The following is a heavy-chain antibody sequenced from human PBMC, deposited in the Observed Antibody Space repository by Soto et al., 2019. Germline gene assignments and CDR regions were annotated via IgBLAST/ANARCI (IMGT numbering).Heavy chain of an antibody. CDR2: MNPNSGNT. J-gene: IGHJ6*02. CDR3: ARGQDGTYYDFSNGMDV. D-gene: IGHD3-3*01. V-gene: IGHV1-8*01. CDR1: GYTFTSYD. Sequence: ASVKVSCKASGYTFTSYDINWVRQATGQGLEWMGWMNPNSGNTGYAQKFQGRVTMTRNTSISTAYMELSSLRSEDTAVYYCARGQDGTYYDFSNGMDVWGQGTTVTVSS.